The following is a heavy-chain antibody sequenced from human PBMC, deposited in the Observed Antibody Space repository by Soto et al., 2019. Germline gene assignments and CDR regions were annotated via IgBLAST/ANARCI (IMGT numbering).Heavy chain of an antibody. J-gene: IGHJ6*04. CDR2: INAGNGNT. CDR3: ASSGVQYYDSSGYPIYHYYYCMDV. Sequence: ASVRVSCKASGYTFTSYAMHWVRQAPGQRLEWMGWINAGNGNTKYSQKFQGRVTITRDTSASTAYMELSSLRSEDTAVYYCASSGVQYYDSSGYPIYHYYYCMDVWGKGTTVTVSS. D-gene: IGHD3-22*01. V-gene: IGHV1-3*01. CDR1: GYTFTSYA.